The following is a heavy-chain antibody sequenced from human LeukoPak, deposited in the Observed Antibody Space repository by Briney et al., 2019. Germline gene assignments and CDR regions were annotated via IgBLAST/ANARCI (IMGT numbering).Heavy chain of an antibody. CDR1: GFTFSSYW. Sequence: PGGSLRLSCAASGFTFSSYWMSWVRQAPGKRLEWVANIKQDGSEKYYVDSVKGRFTISRDNAKNSLYLQMNSLRAEDTAVYYCARNERFLEWSSRALPYYYYYMDVWGKGTTVTVSS. J-gene: IGHJ6*03. V-gene: IGHV3-7*01. CDR2: IKQDGSEK. CDR3: ARNERFLEWSSRALPYYYYYMDV. D-gene: IGHD3-3*01.